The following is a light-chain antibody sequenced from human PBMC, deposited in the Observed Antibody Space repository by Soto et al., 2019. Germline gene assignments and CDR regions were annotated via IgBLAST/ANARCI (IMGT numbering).Light chain of an antibody. V-gene: IGLV1-44*01. CDR1: SSNIGSNT. Sequence: QSVLTQPPSASGTPGQRVTISCSGSSSNIGSNTVNWYQQLPGTAPKLLIYSNNQRPSGVPDRFSGSKSGNSASLAISRLQSEDEADYYCAAWDDSLNGYVFGTGTKVTVL. J-gene: IGLJ1*01. CDR3: AAWDDSLNGYV. CDR2: SNN.